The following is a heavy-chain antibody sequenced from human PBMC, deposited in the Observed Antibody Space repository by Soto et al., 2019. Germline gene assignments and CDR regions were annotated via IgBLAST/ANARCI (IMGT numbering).Heavy chain of an antibody. D-gene: IGHD4-17*01. CDR3: ARDYGGYDY. Sequence: SETLSLTCAVYGGSFSGYYWSWIRQPPGKGLEWIGEINHSGSTNYNPSLKSRVTISVDTSKNQFSLKLSSVTAADTAVYYCARDYGGYDYWGQGTLVTV. V-gene: IGHV4-34*01. CDR1: GGSFSGYY. J-gene: IGHJ4*02. CDR2: INHSGST.